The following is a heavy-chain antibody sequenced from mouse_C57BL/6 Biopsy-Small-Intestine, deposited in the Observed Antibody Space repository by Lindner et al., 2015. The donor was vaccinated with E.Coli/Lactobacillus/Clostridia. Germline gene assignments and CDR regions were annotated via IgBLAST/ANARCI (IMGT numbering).Heavy chain of an antibody. D-gene: IGHD1-1*01. V-gene: IGHV1-66*01. Sequence: SVKVSCKASGYXFITYGITWVRQAPGQGLEWMGWISAHNGNTKYAQNLQGRLTMTADTSTNTVYMELRSLRSDDTAVYYCASNTVTTNFFYYGLDVWGQGTTVTVSS. CDR3: ASNTVTTNFFYYGLDV. CDR2: ISAHNGNT. J-gene: IGHJ1*01. CDR1: GYXFITYG.